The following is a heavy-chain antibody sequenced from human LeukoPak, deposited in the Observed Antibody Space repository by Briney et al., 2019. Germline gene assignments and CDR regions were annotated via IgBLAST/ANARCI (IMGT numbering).Heavy chain of an antibody. V-gene: IGHV3-30*03. CDR1: GFTFSSYG. CDR3: AREGSSEWELLRSYDY. J-gene: IGHJ4*02. CDR2: ISYDGSNK. D-gene: IGHD1-26*01. Sequence: GGSLRLSCAASGFTFSSYGMHWVRQAPGKGLEWVAVISYDGSNKYYADSVKGRFTISRDNSKNTLYLQMNSLRAEDTAVYYCAREGSSEWELLRSYDYWGQGTLVTVSS.